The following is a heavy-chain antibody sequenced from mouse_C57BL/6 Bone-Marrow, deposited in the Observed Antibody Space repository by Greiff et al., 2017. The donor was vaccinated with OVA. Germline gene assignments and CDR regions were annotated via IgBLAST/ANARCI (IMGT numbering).Heavy chain of an antibody. V-gene: IGHV1-72*01. CDR1: GYTFTSYW. CDR2: LDPTSGGN. Sequence: QVQLQQPGAELVKPGASVKLSCKASGYTFTSYWMPWVKPRPGRGLEWIGRLDPTSGGNTYNEKFKSKAPLTVDKPTRTAYMHLSSLTSEDSAVYYCAKGSMDYWGQGTSVTVSS. J-gene: IGHJ4*01. CDR3: AKGSMDY.